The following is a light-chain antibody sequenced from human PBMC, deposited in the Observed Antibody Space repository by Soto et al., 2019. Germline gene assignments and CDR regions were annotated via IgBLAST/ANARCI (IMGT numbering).Light chain of an antibody. CDR3: QQYYSTPLT. V-gene: IGKV4-1*01. CDR1: QSVLYSSNNKNY. Sequence: DIVMTQSPDSLAVSLGERATINCKSSQSVLYSSNNKNYLAWYQQKPGQPPKLLIYWASTREFGVPDRFSGSGSGTDFTLTISSLQAEDVAVYYCQQYYSTPLTFGGGTKVGIK. CDR2: WAS. J-gene: IGKJ4*01.